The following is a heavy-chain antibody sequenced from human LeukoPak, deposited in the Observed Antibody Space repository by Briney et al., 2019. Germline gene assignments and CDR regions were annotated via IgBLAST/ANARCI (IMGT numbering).Heavy chain of an antibody. CDR1: GFTFSSYS. V-gene: IGHV3-21*01. D-gene: IGHD5-18*01. CDR2: ISSSSSYI. CDR3: ARGLEYVDTAMAPYYYYYMDV. J-gene: IGHJ6*03. Sequence: GGSLRLSCAASGFTFSSYSMNWVRQAPGKGLEWVSSISSSSSYIYYADSVKGRFTISRDNAKNSLYLQMNSLRAEDTAVYYCARGLEYVDTAMAPYYYYYMDVWGKGTTVTISS.